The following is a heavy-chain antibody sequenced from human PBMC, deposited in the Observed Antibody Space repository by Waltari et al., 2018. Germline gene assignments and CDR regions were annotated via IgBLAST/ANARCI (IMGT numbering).Heavy chain of an antibody. Sequence: QITLKESGPSLVKPTLTLTLTCTLPGFPLSASGVVVGWIRKPPGKALEWLALIYWNDDEFHSPSLRSRLTITKDTSKNQVYLTMPTMDPVDTATYYCAHRLRYYDFWSPYPPFDYWGQGTLVTVSS. CDR2: IYWNDDE. CDR3: AHRLRYYDFWSPYPPFDY. D-gene: IGHD3-3*01. J-gene: IGHJ4*01. V-gene: IGHV2-5*01. CDR1: GFPLSASGVV.